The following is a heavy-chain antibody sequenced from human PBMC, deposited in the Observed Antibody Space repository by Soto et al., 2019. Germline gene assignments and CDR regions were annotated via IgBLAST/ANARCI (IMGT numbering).Heavy chain of an antibody. CDR1: GGSISSGDYS. CDR2: IYNSGIT. V-gene: IGHV4-30-4*01. CDR3: ARGVTVFGLVSRFWFDS. J-gene: IGHJ5*01. D-gene: IGHD3-3*01. Sequence: PSETLSLTCTVSGGSISSGDYSWSWVRQSPGKGLEWIGHIYNSGITYYNPSLKSRVVISIDTSRNQFSLRLNSLTAADRAVYFCARGVTVFGLVSRFWFDSWGQGTVVIVSS.